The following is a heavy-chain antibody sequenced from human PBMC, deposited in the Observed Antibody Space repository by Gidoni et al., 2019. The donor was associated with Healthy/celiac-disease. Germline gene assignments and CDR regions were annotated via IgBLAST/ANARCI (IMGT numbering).Heavy chain of an antibody. J-gene: IGHJ3*02. V-gene: IGHV3-11*01. CDR1: GFTFSDYY. CDR3: ASSLGDAFDI. D-gene: IGHD3-16*01. CDR2: SSSSGSTI. Sequence: QVQLVESGGGLVKPGGSLRRSCAASGFTFSDYYMSWLRQAPGKGLEGVSYSSSSGSTIYYADACKCRFTISMDNAKYSLDLQMNSLRAEDTDVYYCASSLGDAFDIWGQGTMVTVSS.